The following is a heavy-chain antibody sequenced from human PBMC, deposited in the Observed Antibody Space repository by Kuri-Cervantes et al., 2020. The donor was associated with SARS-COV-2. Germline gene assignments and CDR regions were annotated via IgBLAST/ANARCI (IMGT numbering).Heavy chain of an antibody. CDR2: VNHSGST. V-gene: IGHV4-34*01. D-gene: IGHD4-17*01. CDR3: ARHVAPLCYGDYAHLLGYYYMDV. Sequence: ESLKISCAVYGGSFSGYYWSWIRQPPGKGLEWIGEVNHSGSTNYNPSLKSRVTISVDTSKNQFSLKLSSVTAADTAVYYCARHVAPLCYGDYAHLLGYYYMDVWGKGTTVTISS. J-gene: IGHJ6*03. CDR1: GGSFSGYY.